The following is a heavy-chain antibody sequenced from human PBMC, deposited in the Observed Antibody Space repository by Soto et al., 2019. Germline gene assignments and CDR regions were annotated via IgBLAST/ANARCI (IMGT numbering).Heavy chain of an antibody. CDR1: CYTFTNYG. CDR2: ASAYNRNK. CDR3: ARARQWEPLLY. Sequence: QVRLVQSGAEVKRPGASVRVSCKASCYTFTNYGITWVRQVPGQGLEWMGWASAYNRNKNYAQKFEYRVIMTTDTSTGTAHMELRSLRYDDTALYFCARARQWEPLLYWGQGTLVTVSS. D-gene: IGHD1-26*01. V-gene: IGHV1-18*01. J-gene: IGHJ4*02.